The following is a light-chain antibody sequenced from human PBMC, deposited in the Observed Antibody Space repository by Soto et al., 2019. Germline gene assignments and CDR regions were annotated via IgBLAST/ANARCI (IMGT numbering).Light chain of an antibody. CDR2: GAS. J-gene: IGKJ1*01. Sequence: EIVLTQSPGTLSLSPGERATLSCRASQSVSSSYLAWYQQKPGQAPRLLIFGASSRATGIPDRFSGSGSGKDFALTISRLEPEDFGVYYCQQYGSSPWTFGQGTEVEIK. CDR3: QQYGSSPWT. CDR1: QSVSSSY. V-gene: IGKV3-20*01.